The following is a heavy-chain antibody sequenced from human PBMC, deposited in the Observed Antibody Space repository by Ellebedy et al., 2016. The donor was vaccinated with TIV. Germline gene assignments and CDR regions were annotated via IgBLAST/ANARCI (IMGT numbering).Heavy chain of an antibody. V-gene: IGHV3-74*01. J-gene: IGHJ6*02. CDR3: ARDGLPAWGYASGMGNYYGMDV. Sequence: GESLKISCAAFGITFRSYWMHWVRQAPGKGLEWVSRIDSDGSSTSYADSVKGRVTISRDNAKNTLYLQMNSLRADDTAVYYCARDGLPAWGYASGMGNYYGMDVWGQGTTVTVSS. CDR1: GITFRSYW. CDR2: IDSDGSST. D-gene: IGHD3-10*01.